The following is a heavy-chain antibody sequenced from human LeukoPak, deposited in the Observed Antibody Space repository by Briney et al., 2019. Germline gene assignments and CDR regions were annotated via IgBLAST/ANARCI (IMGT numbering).Heavy chain of an antibody. V-gene: IGHV3-53*01. CDR1: GFTFSSNY. CDR3: ATSGGSDYYYYYMDV. Sequence: GGSLRLSCAASGFTFSSNYMSWVRQAPGKGLEWVSVIYSGGSTYYSDSVKGRFTISRDNSKNTLYLQMNSLRAEDTAVYYCATSGGSDYYYYYMDVWGKGTTVTISS. CDR2: IYSGGST. J-gene: IGHJ6*03. D-gene: IGHD2-15*01.